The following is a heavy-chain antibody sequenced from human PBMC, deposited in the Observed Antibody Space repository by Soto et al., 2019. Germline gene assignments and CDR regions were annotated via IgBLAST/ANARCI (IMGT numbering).Heavy chain of an antibody. J-gene: IGHJ6*03. CDR1: GFTFGSYAM. D-gene: IGHD6-19*01. CDR3: ARDFRAVAGPGVDYYYMDV. Sequence: PGGSLRLSCAASGFTFGSYAMSWVRQAPGKGLEWIGEIYHSGSTNYNPSLKSRVTISVDKSKNQFSLKLSSVTAADTAVYYCARDFRAVAGPGVDYYYMDVWGKGTTVTVSS. V-gene: IGHV4-4*02. CDR2: IYHSGST.